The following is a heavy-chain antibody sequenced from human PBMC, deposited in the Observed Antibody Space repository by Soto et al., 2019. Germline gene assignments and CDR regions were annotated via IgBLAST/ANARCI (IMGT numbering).Heavy chain of an antibody. CDR1: GFTFSSYA. Sequence: EVQLLESGGGLVQPGGSLRLSCAASGFTFSSYAMSWVRQAPGKGLEWVSAISGSGGSTYYADSVKGRFTISRDHSKNPIYLQMISVSDEDKAVYYCGEGEGRLGYCSGGSCYFGCWGQGALVTVSS. V-gene: IGHV3-23*01. CDR2: ISGSGGST. D-gene: IGHD2-15*01. CDR3: GEGEGRLGYCSGGSCYFGC. J-gene: IGHJ4*02.